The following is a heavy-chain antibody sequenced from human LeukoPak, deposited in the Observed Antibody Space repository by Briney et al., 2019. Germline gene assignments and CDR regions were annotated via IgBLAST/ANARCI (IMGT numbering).Heavy chain of an antibody. CDR2: IYSGGAT. CDR3: ATRNY. Sequence: GGSPRLSCAASGFTVGNNYMSWVRQAPGKGLEWVSLIYSGGATFYADSVKDRFTISRDNSKNTLYLQMNSLRADDTAVYYCATRNYWGQGTLVTVSS. J-gene: IGHJ4*02. CDR1: GFTVGNNY. V-gene: IGHV3-53*01.